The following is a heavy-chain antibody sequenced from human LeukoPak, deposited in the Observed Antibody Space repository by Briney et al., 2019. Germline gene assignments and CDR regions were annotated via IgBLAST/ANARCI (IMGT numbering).Heavy chain of an antibody. CDR3: TTVRGSNYYYMDV. D-gene: IGHD3-16*01. CDR1: GFTFSNAW. V-gene: IGHV3-15*01. CDR2: IKSKTDGGTT. J-gene: IGHJ6*03. Sequence: PGGSLRLSCAASGFTFSNAWMSWVRQAPGKGLEWVGRIKSKTDGGTTDYAAPVKGRFTISRDDSKNTLYLQMNSLKTEDTAVYYCTTVRGSNYYYMDVWGKGTTVTVSS.